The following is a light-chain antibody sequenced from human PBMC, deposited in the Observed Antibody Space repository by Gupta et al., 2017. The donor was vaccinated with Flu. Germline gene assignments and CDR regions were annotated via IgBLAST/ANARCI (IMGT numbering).Light chain of an antibody. J-gene: IGKJ4*01. V-gene: IGKV1D-12*01. CDR1: QGTSSS. CDR3: QQYNSCPLT. CDR2: AAS. Sequence: DIEMTQSPATLSVSAGDRVTISCRASQGTSSSLAWYQQKPGKAPKLLIYAASSRETGIPSRFSGSVSGTDFTLTISSLQPEDFATYYCQQYNSCPLTFGGGTKVEIK.